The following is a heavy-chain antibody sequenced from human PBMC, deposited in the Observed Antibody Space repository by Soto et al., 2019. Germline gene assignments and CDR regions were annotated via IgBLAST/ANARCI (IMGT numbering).Heavy chain of an antibody. Sequence: QVQLQESGPGLVKPSETLSLTCTVSGGSIRSYYWGWIRQPPGKGQEWIGSIYYTGSTYYNPSLTSRVTMSVDASDNQVSVKLNSVTAADTAVYYCARHTSTINLHFDPWGQGTTVTVSS. V-gene: IGHV4-39*01. J-gene: IGHJ5*02. D-gene: IGHD5-12*01. CDR3: ARHTSTINLHFDP. CDR1: GGSIRSYY. CDR2: IYYTGST.